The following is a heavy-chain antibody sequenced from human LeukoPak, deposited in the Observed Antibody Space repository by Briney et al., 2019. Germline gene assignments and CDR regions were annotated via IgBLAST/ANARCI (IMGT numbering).Heavy chain of an antibody. J-gene: IGHJ4*02. CDR2: ISAYNGNT. CDR3: ARLSGSNFVVVRAHDY. V-gene: IGHV1-18*04. Sequence: ASVRVSCKASGYTFTSYGISWVRQAPGQGLEWMGWISAYNGNTNYAQKLQGRVTMTTDTSTSTAYMELRSLRSDDTAVYYCARLSGSNFVVVRAHDYWGQGTLVTVSS. CDR1: GYTFTSYG. D-gene: IGHD2-2*01.